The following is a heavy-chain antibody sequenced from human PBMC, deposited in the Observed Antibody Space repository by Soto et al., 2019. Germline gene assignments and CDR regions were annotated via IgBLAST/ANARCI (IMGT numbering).Heavy chain of an antibody. Sequence: QPGGSLRLSCAASGFTFSSYAMSWVRQAPGKGLEWVSAISGSGGSTYYADSVKGRFTISRDNSKNTLYLQMNSLRAEDTAVYYRAKVALSSRRGGNDYWGQGTLVTVSS. D-gene: IGHD6-13*01. CDR2: ISGSGGST. V-gene: IGHV3-23*01. CDR3: AKVALSSRRGGNDY. CDR1: GFTFSSYA. J-gene: IGHJ4*02.